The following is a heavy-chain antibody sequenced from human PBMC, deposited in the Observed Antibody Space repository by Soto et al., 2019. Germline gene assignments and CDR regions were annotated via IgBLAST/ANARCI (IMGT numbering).Heavy chain of an antibody. D-gene: IGHD6-13*01. J-gene: IGHJ6*02. CDR3: ARDIAAAAGPRTRFYYYYVMDG. CDR2: INPSGGST. CDR1: GYTFTSYY. V-gene: IGHV1-46*01. Sequence: ASVKVSCKASGYTFTSYYMHWVRQAPGQGLEWMGIINPSGGSTSYAQKFQGRVTMTRDTSTSTVYMELSSLRSGDTAVYYCARDIAAAAGPRTRFYYYYVMDGWGQGTTVTVSS.